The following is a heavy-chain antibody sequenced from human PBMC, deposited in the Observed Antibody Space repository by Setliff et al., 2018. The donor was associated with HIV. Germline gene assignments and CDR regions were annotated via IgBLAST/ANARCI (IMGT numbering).Heavy chain of an antibody. J-gene: IGHJ3*02. Sequence: PGGSLRLSCAASGFTASEFTFSNAWMNWVRQAPGKGLEWVGRIKSKTGGGTTDYAAPVKGRFTISRDDSKNTLYLQMNSLKTEDTAVYYCTTDNMNSWPHDAFDIWGQGTMVT. CDR1: GFTASEFTFSNAW. CDR3: TTDNMNSWPHDAFDI. CDR2: IKSKTGGGTT. D-gene: IGHD6-13*01. V-gene: IGHV3-15*01.